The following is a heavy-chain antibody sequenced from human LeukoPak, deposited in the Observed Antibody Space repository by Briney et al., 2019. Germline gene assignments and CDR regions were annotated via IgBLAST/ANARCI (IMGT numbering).Heavy chain of an antibody. CDR1: GGSISSSSYS. D-gene: IGHD5-24*01. J-gene: IGHJ4*02. Sequence: SETLSLTCTVSGGSISSSSYSWGWIRQPPGKGLEWIGSIYYSGSTYYNPSLKSRVTISVDTSKNQFSLKLSSVTAADTAVYYCARELRADGYQIDYWGQGTLVTVSS. CDR2: IYYSGST. CDR3: ARELRADGYQIDY. V-gene: IGHV4-39*01.